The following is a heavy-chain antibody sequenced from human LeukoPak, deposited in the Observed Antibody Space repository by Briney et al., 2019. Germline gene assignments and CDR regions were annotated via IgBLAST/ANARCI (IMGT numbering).Heavy chain of an antibody. D-gene: IGHD3-3*01. CDR2: ISSSSSYI. CDR1: GFTFSSYS. J-gene: IGHJ4*02. CDR3: ASPVGSGYLNVVDY. V-gene: IGHV3-21*01. Sequence: GGSLRLSCAASGFTFSSYSMNWVRQAPGKGLEWVSSISSSSSYIYYADSVKGRFTISRDNAKNSLYLQMNSLRAEDTAVYYCASPVGSGYLNVVDYWGQGTLVAVSS.